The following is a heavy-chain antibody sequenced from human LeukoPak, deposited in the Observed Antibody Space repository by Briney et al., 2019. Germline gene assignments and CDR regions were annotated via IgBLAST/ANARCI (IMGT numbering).Heavy chain of an antibody. V-gene: IGHV3-9*01. D-gene: IGHD3-22*01. CDR3: AKTAWDYYDSSGYSYYYYYYYMDV. J-gene: IGHJ6*03. CDR1: GFTFDDYA. CDR2: ISWNSGSI. Sequence: GRSLRLSCAASGFTFDDYAMHWVRQAPGKGLEWVSGISWNSGSIGYADSVKGRFTISRDNAKNSLYLQMNSLRAEDTAVYYCAKTAWDYYDSSGYSYYYYYYYMDVWGKGTTVTISS.